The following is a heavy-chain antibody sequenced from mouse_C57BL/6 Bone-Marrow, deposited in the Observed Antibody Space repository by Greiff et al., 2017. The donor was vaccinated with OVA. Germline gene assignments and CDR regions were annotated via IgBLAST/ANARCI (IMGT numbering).Heavy chain of an antibody. CDR2: IRLKSDNYAT. CDR1: GFTFSNYW. D-gene: IGHD1-1*01. CDR3: TSLYYYGSSCPFDY. J-gene: IGHJ2*01. V-gene: IGHV6-3*01. Sequence: EVNVVESGGGLVQPGGSMKLSCVASGFTFSNYWMNWVRQSPEKGLEWVAQIRLKSDNYATHYAESVKGRFTISRDDSKSSVYLQMNNLRAEDTGIYYCTSLYYYGSSCPFDYWGQGTTLTVSS.